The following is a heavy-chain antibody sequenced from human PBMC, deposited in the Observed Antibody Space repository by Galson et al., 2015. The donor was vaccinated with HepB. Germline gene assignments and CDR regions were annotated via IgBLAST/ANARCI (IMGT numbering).Heavy chain of an antibody. V-gene: IGHV3-48*03. CDR1: GFTFSSYE. J-gene: IGHJ5*02. CDR2: ISSGGGTI. D-gene: IGHD3-3*01. CDR3: ARMIRRVEDWFDP. Sequence: SLRLSCAASGFTFSSYEMNWVRQAPGKGLEWVSYISSGGGTISYADSVKGRFTISRDNAKNSLYLQMNSLRAEDTAVYYCARMIRRVEDWFDPWGQGTLVTVSS.